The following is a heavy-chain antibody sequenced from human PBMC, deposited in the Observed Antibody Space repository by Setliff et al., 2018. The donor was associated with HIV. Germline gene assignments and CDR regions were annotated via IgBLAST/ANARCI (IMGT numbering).Heavy chain of an antibody. D-gene: IGHD2-15*01. J-gene: IGHJ4*02. CDR1: GFTFSDFE. CDR3: VRDTYCTGGSCYEGF. V-gene: IGHV3-48*03. CDR2: IGSGDNTI. Sequence: PGESLKISCSASGFTFSDFEMNWVRQAPGKGLEWVAYIGSGDNTIFYADSVKGRFTISRDNARNSLYLQMNSLRAEDSALYYCVRDTYCTGGSCYEGFWGQGTRVTVS.